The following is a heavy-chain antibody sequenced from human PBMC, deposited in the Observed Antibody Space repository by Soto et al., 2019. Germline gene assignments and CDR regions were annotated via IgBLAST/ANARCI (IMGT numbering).Heavy chain of an antibody. D-gene: IGHD6-13*01. Sequence: SETLSLTCTVSGGSISSYYWSWIRQPPGKGLEWIGYIYYSGSTNYNPSLKSRVTISVDTSKNQFSLKLSSVTAADTAVYYCARDGIAAAGPPNWFDLWGQGTLVTVSS. CDR2: IYYSGST. CDR3: ARDGIAAAGPPNWFDL. V-gene: IGHV4-59*01. CDR1: GGSISSYY. J-gene: IGHJ5*02.